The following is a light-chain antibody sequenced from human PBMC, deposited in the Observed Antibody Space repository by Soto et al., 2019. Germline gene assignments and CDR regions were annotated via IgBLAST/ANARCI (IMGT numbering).Light chain of an antibody. V-gene: IGKV3-15*01. CDR2: GAS. J-gene: IGKJ2*01. CDR3: QQYANWPVT. Sequence: EIEMTQSPASLSVSPGDRATLSCRASQSVSSTLAWYQQKPGQAPKLLIYGASTRDTGIPARFSGSGSATEFTLTISSLQSEDFAVYYCQQYANWPVTFGQGTKLEIK. CDR1: QSVSST.